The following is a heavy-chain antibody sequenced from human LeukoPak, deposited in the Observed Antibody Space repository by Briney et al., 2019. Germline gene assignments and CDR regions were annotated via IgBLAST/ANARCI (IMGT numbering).Heavy chain of an antibody. CDR3: ARVGAPEKRFGELLFDY. V-gene: IGHV3-11*01. D-gene: IGHD3-10*01. Sequence: GGSLRLSCAASGFTFSDYYMIWMRQAPGKGLEWVSYISSRCSTIYYADSVKGRFTISMDNPKNSLYLQMNSLRAEDTAVYYCARVGAPEKRFGELLFDYWGQGTLVTVSS. J-gene: IGHJ4*02. CDR1: GFTFSDYY. CDR2: ISSRCSTI.